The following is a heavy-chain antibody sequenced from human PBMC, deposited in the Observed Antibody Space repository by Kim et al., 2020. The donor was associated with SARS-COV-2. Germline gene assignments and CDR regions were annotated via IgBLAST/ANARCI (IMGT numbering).Heavy chain of an antibody. CDR2: FDPEDGET. J-gene: IGHJ3*02. CDR1: GYTLTELS. V-gene: IGHV1-24*01. CDR3: ATGLTPPTPYYYDSSGYFPAPSGGAFDI. Sequence: ASVKVSCKVSGYTLTELSMHWVRQAPGKGLEWMGGFDPEDGETIYAQKFQGRVTMTEDTSTDTAYMELSSLRSEDTAVYYCATGLTPPTPYYYDSSGYFPAPSGGAFDIWGQGTMVTVSS. D-gene: IGHD3-22*01.